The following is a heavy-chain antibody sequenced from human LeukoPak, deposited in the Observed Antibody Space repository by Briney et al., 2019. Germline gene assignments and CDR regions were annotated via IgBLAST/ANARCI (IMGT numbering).Heavy chain of an antibody. D-gene: IGHD7-27*01. CDR2: ISSSSSYI. CDR3: ARDLGTFYPFDY. CDR1: GFTFSSYS. J-gene: IGHJ4*02. V-gene: IGHV3-21*01. Sequence: EGSLRLSCAASGFTFSSYSMNWVRQAPGKGLEWVSSISSSSSYIYYADSVKGRFTISRDNAKNSLYLQMNSLRAEDTAVYYCARDLGTFYPFDYWGQGTLVTVSS.